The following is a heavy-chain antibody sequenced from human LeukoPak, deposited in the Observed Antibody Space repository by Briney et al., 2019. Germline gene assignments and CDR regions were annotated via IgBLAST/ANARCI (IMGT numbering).Heavy chain of an antibody. CDR2: INPNGGST. V-gene: IGHV1-46*01. J-gene: IGHJ5*02. CDR3: ARDGEVSRYSSSQNWFDP. CDR1: GYSFTSYH. Sequence: ASVKVSCTASGYSFTSYHIHWVRQAPGQGLEWMGIINPNGGSTSYAQKFQGRVTMTRDTSTSTVYMELSSLRSEDTAVYYCARDGEVSRYSSSQNWFDPWGQGTLVTVSS. D-gene: IGHD6-13*01.